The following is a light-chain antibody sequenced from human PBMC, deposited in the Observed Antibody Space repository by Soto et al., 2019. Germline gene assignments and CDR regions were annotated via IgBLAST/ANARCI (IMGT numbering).Light chain of an antibody. Sequence: QSALTQPASVSGSPGQSITISCTGTSSDVGGSNDVSWYQQHPGKAPKLMIYEVSHRPSGVSNRFSGSQSGNTASLTISGLQAEDEADYYCSSYTSSSTFYVFGTGTKVTVL. CDR2: EVS. CDR3: SSYTSSSTFYV. CDR1: SSDVGGSND. J-gene: IGLJ1*01. V-gene: IGLV2-14*01.